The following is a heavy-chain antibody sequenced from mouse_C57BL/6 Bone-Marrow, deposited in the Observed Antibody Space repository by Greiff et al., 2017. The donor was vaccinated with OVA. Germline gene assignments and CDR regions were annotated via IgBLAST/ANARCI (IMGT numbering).Heavy chain of an antibody. Sequence: EVQGVESGGGLVQPGGSMKLSCAASGFTFSDAWMDWVRQSPEKGLEWVAEIRNKANNHATYYAESVKGRFTISRDDSKSSVYLQMNSLRAEDTGIYYCTPSYYYGSSPYAMDYWGQGTSVTVSS. CDR1: GFTFSDAW. CDR3: TPSYYYGSSPYAMDY. CDR2: IRNKANNHAT. D-gene: IGHD1-1*01. J-gene: IGHJ4*01. V-gene: IGHV6-6*01.